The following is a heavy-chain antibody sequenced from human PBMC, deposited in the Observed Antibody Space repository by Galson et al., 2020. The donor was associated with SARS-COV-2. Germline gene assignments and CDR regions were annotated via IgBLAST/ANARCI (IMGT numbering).Heavy chain of an antibody. Sequence: PSETLSLTCTVSGGSISSSYWSWVRQPAGKGLEWIGRVHPTGGSFYNPSLKRRVIMLLDTSKNQFSLRMTSVTAADTAVYFCARDAGTELDYWGQGSLVTVSS. D-gene: IGHD6-13*01. CDR1: GGSISSSY. CDR2: VHPTGGS. V-gene: IGHV4-4*07. J-gene: IGHJ4*02. CDR3: ARDAGTELDY.